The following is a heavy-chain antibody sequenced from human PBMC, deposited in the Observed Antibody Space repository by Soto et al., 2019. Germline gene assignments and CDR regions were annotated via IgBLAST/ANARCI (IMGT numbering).Heavy chain of an antibody. J-gene: IGHJ4*02. V-gene: IGHV3-23*01. D-gene: IGHD3-10*01. CDR2: ISANAAET. Sequence: PGGSLRLSCAASGFIFSGYAMSWVRQAPGKGLEWVSSISANAAETYYADSVKGRFTISRDNSKNTLYLQMNSLRAEDTAVYYCARDQLWFGEFSDPDYWGQGTLVTVSS. CDR1: GFIFSGYA. CDR3: ARDQLWFGEFSDPDY.